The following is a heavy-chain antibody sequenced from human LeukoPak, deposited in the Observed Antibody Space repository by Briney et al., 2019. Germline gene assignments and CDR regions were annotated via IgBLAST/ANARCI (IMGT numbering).Heavy chain of an antibody. J-gene: IGHJ4*02. CDR1: GGSISSGSYH. D-gene: IGHD6-19*01. CDR2: IYTSGST. Sequence: SQTLSLTCTVSGGSISSGSYHWSWIRRPAGKGLEWIGRIYTSGSTNYNPSLKSRVTISVDTSKNQFSLKLSSVTAADTAVYYCARDSSGWSRLDYWGQGTLVTVSS. V-gene: IGHV4-61*02. CDR3: ARDSSGWSRLDY.